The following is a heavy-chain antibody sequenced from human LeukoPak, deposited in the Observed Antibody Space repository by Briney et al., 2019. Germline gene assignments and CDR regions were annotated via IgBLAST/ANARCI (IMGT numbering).Heavy chain of an antibody. Sequence: GGSLRLSCAASGFTFSSYEMNWVRQAPGKGLEWVSYISSSGSTIYYADSVKGRFTISRDNAKNSLYLQMNSLRAEDTAVYYRSRGGLYRYSGTSGDYWGQGTLVTVSS. J-gene: IGHJ4*02. CDR3: SRGGLYRYSGTSGDY. CDR2: ISSSGSTI. CDR1: GFTFSSYE. V-gene: IGHV3-48*03. D-gene: IGHD1-26*01.